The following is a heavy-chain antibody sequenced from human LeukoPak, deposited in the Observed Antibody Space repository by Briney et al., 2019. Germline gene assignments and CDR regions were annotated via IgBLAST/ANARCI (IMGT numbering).Heavy chain of an antibody. CDR2: ISSSSSTI. Sequence: GGSLRLSCAVSGFTFSSYSMNWVRQAPGKGLEWVSYISSSSSTIYYADSVKGRFTISRDNAKNSLYLQMNSLRAEDTAVYYCARADYDFWSGYYKSYYYGMDVWGRGTTVTVSS. CDR3: ARADYDFWSGYYKSYYYGMDV. J-gene: IGHJ6*02. V-gene: IGHV3-48*01. CDR1: GFTFSSYS. D-gene: IGHD3-3*01.